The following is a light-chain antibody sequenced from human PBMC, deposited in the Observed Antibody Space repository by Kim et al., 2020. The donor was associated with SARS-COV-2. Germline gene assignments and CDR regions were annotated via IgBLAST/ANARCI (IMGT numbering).Light chain of an antibody. Sequence: SYELTQPLSVSVALGQTARITCGGNNIGSKNVHWYQQKPCQAPVLVVYRDSNRPSGIPERFSGSNSGNTATLTISRAQAGDEADYYCQVWDRSTAVFGGG. J-gene: IGLJ2*01. CDR1: NIGSKN. CDR3: QVWDRSTAV. V-gene: IGLV3-9*01. CDR2: RDS.